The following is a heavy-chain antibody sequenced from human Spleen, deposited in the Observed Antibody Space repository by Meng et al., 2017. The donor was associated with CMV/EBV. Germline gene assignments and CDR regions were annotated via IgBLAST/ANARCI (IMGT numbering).Heavy chain of an antibody. Sequence: TFSKHVMSWVRQAPGQGLEWMGGIIPIFGTANYAQKFQGRVTITTDESTSTAYMELSSLRSEDTAVYYCARVYCSSTSCYKPYNWFDPWGQGTLVTVSS. J-gene: IGHJ5*02. CDR3: ARVYCSSTSCYKPYNWFDP. V-gene: IGHV1-69*05. CDR1: TFSKHV. CDR2: IIPIFGTA. D-gene: IGHD2-2*02.